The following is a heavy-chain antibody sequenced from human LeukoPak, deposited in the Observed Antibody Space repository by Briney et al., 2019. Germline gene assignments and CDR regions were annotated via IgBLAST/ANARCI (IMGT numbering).Heavy chain of an antibody. V-gene: IGHV3-11*05. CDR3: ARDCRHYYGSGRGDWFDP. Sequence: GGSLRLSCAASGFTFSDYYMSWIRQAPGKGLEWASYISSSSSYTNYADSVKGRFTISRDNAKNSLYLQMNSLTAEDTAVYYCARDCRHYYGSGRGDWFDPWGQGTLVTVSS. J-gene: IGHJ5*02. CDR2: ISSSSSYT. CDR1: GFTFSDYY. D-gene: IGHD3-10*01.